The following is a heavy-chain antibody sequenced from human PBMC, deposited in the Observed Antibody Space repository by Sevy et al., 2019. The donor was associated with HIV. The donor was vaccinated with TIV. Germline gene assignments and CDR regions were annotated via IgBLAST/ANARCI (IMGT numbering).Heavy chain of an antibody. D-gene: IGHD2-2*01. CDR2: TYYRSKWFN. CDR3: ARDQSSVGSNWDSVAPADYGMDV. J-gene: IGHJ6*02. V-gene: IGHV6-1*01. Sequence: SQTLSLTCAISGVSVSSNTAAWNWVRQSPSRGLEWLGRTYYRSKWFNDYAVSVISRISINPDTSKNLFSLQLNSVTPEDTAMYYCARDQSSVGSNWDSVAPADYGMDVWGQGTTVTVSS. CDR1: GVSVSSNTAA.